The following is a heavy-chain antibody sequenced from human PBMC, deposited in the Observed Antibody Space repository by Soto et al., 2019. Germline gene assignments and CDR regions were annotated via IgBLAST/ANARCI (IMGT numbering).Heavy chain of an antibody. CDR1: GDIFNNYA. D-gene: IGHD3-10*01. CDR3: ARAKDYSMVGGNWFDP. V-gene: IGHV1-69*12. Sequence: QVQLVQSGAEVKKPGSSVKVSCKASGDIFNNYAISWVRQSPGQGLEWMGGIIPIFDTANHAQKFQGRVTITADESTNTAYMELRSLRSEDTAVDYCARAKDYSMVGGNWFDPWGQGTLVTVSS. J-gene: IGHJ5*02. CDR2: IIPIFDTA.